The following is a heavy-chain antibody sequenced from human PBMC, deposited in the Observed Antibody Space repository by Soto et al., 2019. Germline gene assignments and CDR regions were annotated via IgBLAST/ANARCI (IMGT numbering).Heavy chain of an antibody. J-gene: IGHJ6*02. V-gene: IGHV3-7*01. CDR3: ARVRRRDWEMLQMVTYFYYGMDV. CDR1: GFTFTFYW. D-gene: IGHD1-26*01. CDR2: INQDGSEK. Sequence: EVQLVESGGGLVQPRGSLRLSCAVSGFTFTFYWMAWVRQAPGTGLEWVANINQDGSEKYYVDSVKGRFTISRDDDKNSLYLQMNSLGAEDTAVDYCARVRRRDWEMLQMVTYFYYGMDVWGQGTTVTVSS.